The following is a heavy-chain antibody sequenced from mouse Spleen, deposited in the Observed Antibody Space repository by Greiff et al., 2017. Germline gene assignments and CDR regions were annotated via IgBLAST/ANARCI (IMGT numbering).Heavy chain of an antibody. J-gene: IGHJ2*01. CDR2: IYPGDGDT. CDR1: GYAFSSSW. CDR3: AILRPDY. Sequence: VQLQQSGPELVKPGASVKISCKASGYAFSSSWMNWVKQRPGKGLEWIGRIYPGDGDTNYNGKFKGKATLTADKSSSTAYMQLSSLTSEDSAVYFCAILRPDYWGQGTTLTVSS. D-gene: IGHD1-2*01. V-gene: IGHV1-82*01.